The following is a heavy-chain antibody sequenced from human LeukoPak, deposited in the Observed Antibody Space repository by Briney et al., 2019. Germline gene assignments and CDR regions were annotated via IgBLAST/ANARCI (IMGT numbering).Heavy chain of an antibody. J-gene: IGHJ4*02. CDR1: GGSISSSSYY. V-gene: IGHV4-39*01. CDR3: ARPRYCSSTSCYFFDY. Sequence: KPSETLSLTCTVSGGSISSSSYYWGWIRQPPGKGLEWIGSIYYSGSTYYNPSLKSRVTISVDTSKNQFSLKLSSVTAADTAVYYCARPRYCSSTSCYFFDYWGQGTLVTVSS. CDR2: IYYSGST. D-gene: IGHD2-2*01.